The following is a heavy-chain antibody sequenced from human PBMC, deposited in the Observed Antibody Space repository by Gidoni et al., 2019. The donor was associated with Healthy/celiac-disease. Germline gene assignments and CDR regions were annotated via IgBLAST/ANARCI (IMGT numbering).Heavy chain of an antibody. V-gene: IGHV3-30*02. CDR2: IRYDGSNK. J-gene: IGHJ6*02. Sequence: QVQLVESGGGVVQPGGSLRLSCAASGFTFSSYGMHWVRQAPGKGLEWVAFIRYDGSNKYYADSVKGRFTISRDNSKNTLYLQMNSLRAEDTAVYYCAKNMAVVPTLYYYYGMDVWGQGTTVTVSS. CDR3: AKNMAVVPTLYYYYGMDV. CDR1: GFTFSSYG. D-gene: IGHD2-2*01.